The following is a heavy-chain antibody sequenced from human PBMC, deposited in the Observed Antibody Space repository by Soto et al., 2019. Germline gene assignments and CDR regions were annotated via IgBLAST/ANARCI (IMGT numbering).Heavy chain of an antibody. CDR1: GFTFSDYY. J-gene: IGHJ5*02. Sequence: PGGSLRLSCAASGFTFSDYYMSWIRQAPGKGLEWVSIISGSGGSTYYADSVKGRFTISRDNSKNTLYLQMTSLRAEDTAVYYCAKDRTSDTSMPRFDRWGQGTLVTV. CDR2: ISGSGGST. V-gene: IGHV3-23*01. D-gene: IGHD5-18*01. CDR3: AKDRTSDTSMPRFDR.